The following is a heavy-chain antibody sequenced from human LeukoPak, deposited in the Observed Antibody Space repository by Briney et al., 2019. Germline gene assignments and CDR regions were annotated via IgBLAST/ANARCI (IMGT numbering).Heavy chain of an antibody. V-gene: IGHV3-21*01. Sequence: GGSLRLSCAASGFTFSTYSLNWVRQAPGKGLEWVSSISSSSTYMYHADSVKGRFTISRDNAKNSLYLQMNSLRAEDTAVYYCARDVYDSSGYYAIDYWGQGTLVTVSS. J-gene: IGHJ4*02. CDR1: GFTFSTYS. D-gene: IGHD3-22*01. CDR2: ISSSSTYM. CDR3: ARDVYDSSGYYAIDY.